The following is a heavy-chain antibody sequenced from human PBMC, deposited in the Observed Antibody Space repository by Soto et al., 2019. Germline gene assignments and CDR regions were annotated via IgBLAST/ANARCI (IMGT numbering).Heavy chain of an antibody. V-gene: IGHV4-39*07. CDR3: AREGNLGRWIQPLDS. CDR2: INYSGST. Sequence: SETLSLTCTVFGDSISSNNYYWGWIRQPPGKGLEWIGGINYSGSTYYNPSLKSRVTISVDTSKNQFSLMLISVTTADTAVYFCAREGNLGRWIQPLDSWGQGTLVTVSS. J-gene: IGHJ5*01. CDR1: GDSISSNNYY. D-gene: IGHD2-2*03.